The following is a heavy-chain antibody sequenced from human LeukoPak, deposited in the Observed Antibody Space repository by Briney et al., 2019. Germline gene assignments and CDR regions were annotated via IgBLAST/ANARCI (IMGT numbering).Heavy chain of an antibody. CDR2: IYYSGSS. V-gene: IGHV4-59*01. J-gene: IGHJ6*03. Sequence: PSETLSLTCNVSGGSISGYHWSWIRQPPGKGLEWLGYIYYSGSSNYNPSLKSRVTMSADTSKNQFSLKLSSVTAADTAVYYCARDARGSYYYYYYYMDVWGKGTTVTVSS. D-gene: IGHD1-26*01. CDR1: GGSISGYH. CDR3: ARDARGSYYYYYYYMDV.